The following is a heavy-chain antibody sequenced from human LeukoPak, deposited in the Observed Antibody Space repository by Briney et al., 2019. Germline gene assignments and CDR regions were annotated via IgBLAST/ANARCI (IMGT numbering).Heavy chain of an antibody. Sequence: GSSVKVSCKASGGTFSSYAISWVRQAPGQGLEWMGGIIPIFGTANYAQKFQGRVTITTDESTSTAYMELSSLRSEDTVVYYCASPGGMGDYALDYWGQGTLVTVSS. CDR2: IIPIFGTA. D-gene: IGHD3-16*01. V-gene: IGHV1-69*05. J-gene: IGHJ4*02. CDR1: GGTFSSYA. CDR3: ASPGGMGDYALDY.